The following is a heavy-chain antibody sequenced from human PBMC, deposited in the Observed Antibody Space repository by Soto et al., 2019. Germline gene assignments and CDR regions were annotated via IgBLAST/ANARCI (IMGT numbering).Heavy chain of an antibody. Sequence: QVQLVQSGAEVKKPGASVKVSCKASGYTFTSYGISWVRQAPGQGFEWMGWISAYNGNTNYAQKLQGRVTMTTDTSTSTAYMELRSLRSDDTAVYYCARGGRHDSSGYYLPFSGMDVWGQGTTVTVSS. CDR3: ARGGRHDSSGYYLPFSGMDV. J-gene: IGHJ6*02. D-gene: IGHD3-22*01. V-gene: IGHV1-18*01. CDR2: ISAYNGNT. CDR1: GYTFTSYG.